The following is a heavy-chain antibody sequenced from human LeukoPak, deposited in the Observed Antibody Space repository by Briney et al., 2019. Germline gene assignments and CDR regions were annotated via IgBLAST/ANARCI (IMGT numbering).Heavy chain of an antibody. CDR1: GFTFSSYA. CDR2: ISGSGGST. Sequence: GGSPRLSCAASGFTFSSYAMSWVRQAPGKGLEWVSAISGSGGSTYYADSVKGRFTISRDNSKNTLYLQMNSLRAEDTAVYYCAKGEVVVITFFDYWGQGTLVTVSS. D-gene: IGHD3-22*01. CDR3: AKGEVVVITFFDY. V-gene: IGHV3-23*01. J-gene: IGHJ4*02.